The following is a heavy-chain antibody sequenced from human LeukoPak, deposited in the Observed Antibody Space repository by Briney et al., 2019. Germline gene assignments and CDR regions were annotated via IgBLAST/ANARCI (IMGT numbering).Heavy chain of an antibody. CDR1: WFHFSEFW. CDR2: FYADEDRA. D-gene: IGHD2-15*01. CDR3: ARGGPIYCSGDSGYPGDY. V-gene: IGHV3-74*01. J-gene: IGHJ4*02. Sequence: GGFLRLSCSGFWFHFSEFWMDLVRPGPGKGLVWVSHFYADEDRAAYADSVKGQFTISRYNAKTTLYLQMNSLRAEDTAVDYWARGGPIYCSGDSGYPGDYWGQETLVTVSS.